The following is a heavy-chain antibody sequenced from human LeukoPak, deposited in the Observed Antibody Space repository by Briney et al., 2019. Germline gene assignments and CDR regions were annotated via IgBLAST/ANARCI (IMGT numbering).Heavy chain of an antibody. CDR2: IYTSGIT. D-gene: IGHD3-22*01. Sequence: SETLSLTCTVSGGSISSGTYYWYWIRQPAGKGLEWIGRIYTSGITNYNPSLKSRVTISVDTSKNQFSLKLSSVTAADTAVYYCASTTYYYDSSGYTPGMWFDPWGQGTLVTVSS. V-gene: IGHV4-61*02. J-gene: IGHJ5*02. CDR3: ASTTYYYDSSGYTPGMWFDP. CDR1: GGSISSGTYY.